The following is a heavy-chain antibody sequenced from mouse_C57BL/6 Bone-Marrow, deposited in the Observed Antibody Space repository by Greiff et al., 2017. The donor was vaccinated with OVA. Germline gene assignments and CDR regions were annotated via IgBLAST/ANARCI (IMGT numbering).Heavy chain of an antibody. CDR2: IDPSDSYT. J-gene: IGHJ2*01. D-gene: IGHD4-1*01. CDR3: ARRTGQGDYFDY. Sequence: QVHVKQPGAELVMPGASVKLSCKASGYTFTSYWMHWVKQRPGQGLEWIGEIDPSDSYTNYNQKFKGKSTLTVDKSSSTAYMQLSSLTSEDSAVYYCARRTGQGDYFDYWGQGTTLTVSS. V-gene: IGHV1-69*01. CDR1: GYTFTSYW.